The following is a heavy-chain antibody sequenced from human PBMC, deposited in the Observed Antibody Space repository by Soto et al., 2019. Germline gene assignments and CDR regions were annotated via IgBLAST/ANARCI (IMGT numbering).Heavy chain of an antibody. Sequence: GASVKVSCKASGYTFTGYYMHWVRQAPGQGLEWMGWINPNSGGTNYAQKFQGRVTMTRDTSISTAYMELSRLRSDDTAVYYCATNGAAAGHYYYYGMGVWGQGTTVTVSS. V-gene: IGHV1-2*02. D-gene: IGHD6-13*01. CDR3: ATNGAAAGHYYYYGMGV. CDR1: GYTFTGYY. J-gene: IGHJ6*02. CDR2: INPNSGGT.